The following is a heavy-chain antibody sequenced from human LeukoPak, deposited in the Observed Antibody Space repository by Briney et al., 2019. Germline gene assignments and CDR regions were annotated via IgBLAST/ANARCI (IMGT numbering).Heavy chain of an antibody. J-gene: IGHJ4*02. V-gene: IGHV3-7*01. Sequence: GGSLRLSCAASGFTFSSYWMSWVRQAPGKGLEWVANIKQDGSEKYYVDSVKGRFTISRDNAKNSLYLQMNSRRAEDTAVYYCARSLLHYYDSSGYGYWGQGTLVTVSS. CDR1: GFTFSSYW. CDR2: IKQDGSEK. D-gene: IGHD3-22*01. CDR3: ARSLLHYYDSSGYGY.